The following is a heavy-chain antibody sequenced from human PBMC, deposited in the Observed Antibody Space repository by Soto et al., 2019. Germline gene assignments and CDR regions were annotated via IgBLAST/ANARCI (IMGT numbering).Heavy chain of an antibody. CDR1: GGSFSGYY. D-gene: IGHD6-19*01. J-gene: IGHJ4*02. Sequence: SETLSLTCAVYGGSFSGYYWSWIRQPPGKGLEWIGEINHSGSTNYNPSLKSRVTISVDTSKNQFSLKLSPVTAADTAVYYCARDLRTASGWYAPGYWGLGTLVTVSS. CDR3: ARDLRTASGWYAPGY. V-gene: IGHV4-34*01. CDR2: INHSGST.